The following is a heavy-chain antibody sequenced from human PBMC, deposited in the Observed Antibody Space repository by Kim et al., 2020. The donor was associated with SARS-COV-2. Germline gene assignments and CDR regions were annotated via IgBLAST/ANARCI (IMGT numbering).Heavy chain of an antibody. V-gene: IGHV3-49*03. Sequence: GGSLRLSCTASGFTFGDYAMSWFRQAPGKGLEWVGFIRSKAYGGTTEYAASVKGRFTISRDDSKSIAYLQMNSLKTEDTAVYYCTRDISGIAVAGTTLDAFDIWGQGTMVTVSS. CDR2: IRSKAYGGTT. J-gene: IGHJ3*02. CDR1: GFTFGDYA. CDR3: TRDISGIAVAGTTLDAFDI. D-gene: IGHD6-19*01.